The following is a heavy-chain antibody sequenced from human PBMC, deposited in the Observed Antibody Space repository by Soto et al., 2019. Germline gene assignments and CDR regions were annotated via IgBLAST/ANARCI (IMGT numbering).Heavy chain of an antibody. V-gene: IGHV5-51*01. CDR3: ARRQYYYDSSGYSDY. CDR1: GYSFTSYW. J-gene: IGHJ4*02. CDR2: IYPGDSDT. Sequence: PGASLKISCQGSGYSFTSYWIGWVRQMPGKGLEWMGIIYPGDSDTRYSPSFQGQVTISADKSISTAYLQWSSLKASDTAMYYCARRQYYYDSSGYSDYWGQGTLVTVSS. D-gene: IGHD3-22*01.